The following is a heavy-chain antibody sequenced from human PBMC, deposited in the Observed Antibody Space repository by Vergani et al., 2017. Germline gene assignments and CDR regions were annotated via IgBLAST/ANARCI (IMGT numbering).Heavy chain of an antibody. J-gene: IGHJ5*02. CDR2: IKSKSDGGTT. Sequence: EVQLVESGGGLVKPGGSLRLSCAASGFTFSNGWMSWVRQAPGKGLEWVGRIKSKSDGGTTDYAAPVKGRFTISRDDSKNTLYLQMNSLKTEDTAVYYCTTGPERSSWLNWFDTWGQGTLVTVSS. CDR3: TTGPERSSWLNWFDT. CDR1: GFTFSNGW. D-gene: IGHD6-13*01. V-gene: IGHV3-15*01.